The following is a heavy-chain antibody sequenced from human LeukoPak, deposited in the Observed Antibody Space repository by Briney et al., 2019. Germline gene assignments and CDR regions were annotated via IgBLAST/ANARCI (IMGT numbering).Heavy chain of an antibody. J-gene: IGHJ5*02. CDR3: ARGSYGDYDGWFDP. V-gene: IGHV1-18*01. Sequence: ASVKVSCKASGYIFTSYGITWVRQAPGQGLEWMGWISTYNGDTNYAQNLQGRVTMTTDTSTSTAYMELRSLRSDDTAFYYCARGSYGDYDGWFDPWGQGTLVTVSS. D-gene: IGHD5-12*01. CDR2: ISTYNGDT. CDR1: GYIFTSYG.